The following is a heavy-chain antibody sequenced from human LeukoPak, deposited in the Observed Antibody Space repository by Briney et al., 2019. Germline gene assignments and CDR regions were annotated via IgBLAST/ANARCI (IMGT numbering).Heavy chain of an antibody. D-gene: IGHD3-10*01. Sequence: PSETLSLTCTVSGGSISSGDYYWSWIRQPPGKGLEWIRYIYYSGSTYYNPSLKSRVTISVDTSKNQFSLKLSSVTAADTAVYYCASLYGSGSSKIDYWGQGTLVTVSS. V-gene: IGHV4-30-4*01. J-gene: IGHJ4*02. CDR3: ASLYGSGSSKIDY. CDR2: IYYSGST. CDR1: GGSISSGDYY.